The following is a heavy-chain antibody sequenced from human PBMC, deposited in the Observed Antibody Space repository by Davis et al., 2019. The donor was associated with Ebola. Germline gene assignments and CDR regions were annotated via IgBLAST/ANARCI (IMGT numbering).Heavy chain of an antibody. CDR2: ISGSGGST. CDR3: AGYYYDSSGYYYVDY. CDR1: GFIVSSTY. V-gene: IGHV3-23*01. J-gene: IGHJ4*02. D-gene: IGHD3-22*01. Sequence: PGGSLRLSCAASGFIVSSTYMAWVRQAPGKGLEWVSAISGSGGSTYYADSVKGRFTISRDNSKNTLYLQMNSLKTEDTAVYYCAGYYYDSSGYYYVDYWGQGTLVTVSS.